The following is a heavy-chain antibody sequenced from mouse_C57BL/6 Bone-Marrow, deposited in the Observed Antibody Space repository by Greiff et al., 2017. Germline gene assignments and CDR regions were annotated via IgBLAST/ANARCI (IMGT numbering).Heavy chain of an antibody. V-gene: IGHV1-81*01. J-gene: IGHJ4*01. CDR3: SRRWLRRSRDY. Sequence: QVQLQQSGAELARPGASVKLSCKASGFTFTSYGISWVKQRPGQGLEWIGEIYPRSGNTYSNEKFQGKATLTADKASRTAYMELRRLTSEDSAVYFCSRRWLRRSRDYWGQGTSVTVSS. CDR2: IYPRSGNT. CDR1: GFTFTSYG. D-gene: IGHD2-2*01.